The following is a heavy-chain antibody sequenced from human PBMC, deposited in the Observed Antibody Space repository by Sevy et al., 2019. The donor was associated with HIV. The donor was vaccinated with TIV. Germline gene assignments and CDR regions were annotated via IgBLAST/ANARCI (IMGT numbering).Heavy chain of an antibody. J-gene: IGHJ6*02. CDR3: ATRSYSSSSQLIYYYGMDV. Sequence: ASVKISCKVSGYTLTELSMHWVRQAPGKGLEWMGGFDPEDGETIYAQKFQGRVTMTEDTSTDTAYMELSSLRSEDTAVYYCATRSYSSSSQLIYYYGMDVWGQRTTVTVSS. CDR1: GYTLTELS. CDR2: FDPEDGET. D-gene: IGHD6-13*01. V-gene: IGHV1-24*01.